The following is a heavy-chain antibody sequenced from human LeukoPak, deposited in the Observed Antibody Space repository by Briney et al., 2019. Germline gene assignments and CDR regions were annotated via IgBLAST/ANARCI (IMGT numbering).Heavy chain of an antibody. D-gene: IGHD3-16*02. J-gene: IGHJ5*02. V-gene: IGHV3-7*01. Sequence: GGSLRLSWAASGFTFRRYGMSWAGQAPGKGLEWVANIKQDGSEKYYVDSVKGRFTISRDNAKNSLYLQMNSLRVEDTAVYYCARETSVGTRGGLWGSYRLKWFDPWGQGTLGTVSS. CDR1: GFTFRRYG. CDR2: IKQDGSEK. CDR3: ARETSVGTRGGLWGSYRLKWFDP.